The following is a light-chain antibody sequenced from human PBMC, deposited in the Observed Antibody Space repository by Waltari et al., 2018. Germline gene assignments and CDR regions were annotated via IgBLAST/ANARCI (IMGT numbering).Light chain of an antibody. CDR3: SSCTDSRTWM. V-gene: IGLV2-23*01. J-gene: IGLJ3*02. CDR2: EGI. CDR1: TSDVGTYNL. Sequence: QSALTQPASVSGSPGQSITISCTGTTSDVGTYNLVSWYQQHPGKAPKLMIYEGIKRPSGVSDRFSVSTAGNTASLTISGLRAEDEAAYYCSSCTDSRTWMFGGGTKLTVL.